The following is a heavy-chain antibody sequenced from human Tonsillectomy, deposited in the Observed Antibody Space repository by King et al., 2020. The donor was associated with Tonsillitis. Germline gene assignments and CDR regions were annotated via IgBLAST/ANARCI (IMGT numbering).Heavy chain of an antibody. V-gene: IGHV3-53*01. CDR2: IYSNGST. J-gene: IGHJ6*02. CDR3: ARVRSGWYKYAMDV. Sequence: LQLVQSGGGLIQPGGSLRLSCAASGFTVTSNYMSWVRQAPGKGLEWVSVIYSNGSTYYADSVRGRFTISRDNSKNTLNLQMNSLRAEDTAVYYCARVRSGWYKYAMDVWGQATTVTVSS. D-gene: IGHD6-19*01. CDR1: GFTVTSNY.